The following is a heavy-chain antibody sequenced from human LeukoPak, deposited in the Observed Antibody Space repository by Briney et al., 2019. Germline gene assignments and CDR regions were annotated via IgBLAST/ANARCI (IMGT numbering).Heavy chain of an antibody. CDR2: ISGHNGNT. J-gene: IGHJ4*02. D-gene: IGHD5-24*01. CDR3: AISPRDGYNYGTFDY. Sequence: GASVKVSCKTSGYPFSTYGISWVRQAPGQGLEWMGWISGHNGNTNYIQKLQGRITMTTDTSTSTAYMELRSLRSDDTAVYYCAISPRDGYNYGTFDYWGQGTLVTVSS. CDR1: GYPFSTYG. V-gene: IGHV1-18*01.